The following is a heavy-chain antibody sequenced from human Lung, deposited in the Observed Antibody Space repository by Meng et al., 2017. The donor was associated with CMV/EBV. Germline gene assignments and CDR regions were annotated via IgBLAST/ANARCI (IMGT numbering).Heavy chain of an antibody. D-gene: IGHD2/OR15-2a*01. CDR2: ISGRGDDT. J-gene: IGHJ4*02. Sequence: EVQLLESGGNLVQPGGYLRGYWVASGFSFSTYAMPWVRQAPGRGLEWVSTISGRGDDTYYADSGKGRFTISRDNSKNTLYLQMNSLRAEDTAIYYCARLTPTYSSATFDYWGPGTLVTVSS. CDR1: GFSFSTYA. CDR3: ARLTPTYSSATFDY. V-gene: IGHV3-23*01.